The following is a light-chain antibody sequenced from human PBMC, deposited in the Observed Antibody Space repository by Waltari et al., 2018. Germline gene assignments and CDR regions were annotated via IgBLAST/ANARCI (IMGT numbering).Light chain of an antibody. Sequence: QSVLTQPPSASGSPGQSVTISCTGSSSDIGAYKYVSWYQQYPGKDPKPIIYETNKTPSGIPDRFSSSNYGNTASLTHSGLQAEDEADYHCSSYACGYVHHVFGTWTKVT. J-gene: IGLJ1*01. V-gene: IGLV2-8*01. CDR3: SSYACGYVHHV. CDR1: SSDIGAYKY. CDR2: ETN.